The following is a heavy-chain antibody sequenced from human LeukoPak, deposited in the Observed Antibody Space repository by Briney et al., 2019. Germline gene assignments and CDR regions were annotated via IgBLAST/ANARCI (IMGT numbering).Heavy chain of an antibody. CDR3: ARVGCRGGSCSSRGDYYYGMDV. CDR1: GFTFSSYS. J-gene: IGHJ6*02. Sequence: GESLRLSCAASGFTFSSYSMNWVRPAPGKGLEWGSSISSTGNFVHYADSVKGRFTISRDNAKNSLYLQMNSLRGDDTAVYFCARVGCRGGSCSSRGDYYYGMDVWGQGTTVTVSS. CDR2: ISSTGNFV. V-gene: IGHV3-21*06. D-gene: IGHD2-15*01.